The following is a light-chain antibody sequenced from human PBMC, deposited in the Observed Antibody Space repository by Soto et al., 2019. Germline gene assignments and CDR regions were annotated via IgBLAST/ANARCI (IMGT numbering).Light chain of an antibody. CDR3: SSYAGNTVI. Sequence: QSALTQPPSASGSPGQSVAVSCTGTSSDFGGYNYVSWYQQHPGKAPKLLIFEVSRRPSGVPDRFSGSKSGNTASLTVSGLQAEDEADYYCSSYAGNTVIFGGGTKLTVL. J-gene: IGLJ2*01. V-gene: IGLV2-8*01. CDR1: SSDFGGYNY. CDR2: EVS.